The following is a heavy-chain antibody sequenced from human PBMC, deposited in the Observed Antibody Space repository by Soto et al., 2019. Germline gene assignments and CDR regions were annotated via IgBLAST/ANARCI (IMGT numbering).Heavy chain of an antibody. Sequence: GGSLRLSCAASGFTFSSYAMSWVRQAPGKGLEWVSAISGSGGSTYYADSVKGRFTISRDNSKNTLYLQMNSLRAEDTAVYYCAKFEAQLWLLSRPYYYYGLDVWGQGTTVTVSS. CDR2: ISGSGGST. CDR1: GFTFSSYA. CDR3: AKFEAQLWLLSRPYYYYGLDV. V-gene: IGHV3-23*01. D-gene: IGHD5-18*01. J-gene: IGHJ6*02.